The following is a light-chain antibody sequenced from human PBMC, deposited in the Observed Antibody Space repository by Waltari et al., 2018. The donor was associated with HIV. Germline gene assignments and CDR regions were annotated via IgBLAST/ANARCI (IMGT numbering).Light chain of an antibody. CDR1: SSNIGAGYH. V-gene: IGLV1-40*01. J-gene: IGLJ1*01. CDR3: QSHDSSLSGYV. Sequence: QSVLTQPPSVSGAPGQRVTISCTGSSSNIGAGYHVHWYQQLPGTAPKLPIYGNSNRPSGFPDRFSGCKSGTSASRATTGLQAEDETDDLGQSHDSSLSGYVFGTGTKGTVL. CDR2: GNS.